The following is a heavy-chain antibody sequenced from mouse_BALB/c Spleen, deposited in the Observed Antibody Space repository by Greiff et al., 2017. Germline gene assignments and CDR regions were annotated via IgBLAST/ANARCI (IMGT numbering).Heavy chain of an antibody. J-gene: IGHJ1*01. Sequence: SGTVLARPGASVKMSCKASGYTFTSYWMHWVKQRPGQGLEWIGAIYPGNSDTSYNQKFKGKAKLTAVTSTSTAYMELSSLTNEDSAVYYCTRNYRYDRWYFDVWGAGTTVTVSS. D-gene: IGHD2-14*01. CDR2: IYPGNSDT. V-gene: IGHV1-5*01. CDR3: TRNYRYDRWYFDV. CDR1: GYTFTSYW.